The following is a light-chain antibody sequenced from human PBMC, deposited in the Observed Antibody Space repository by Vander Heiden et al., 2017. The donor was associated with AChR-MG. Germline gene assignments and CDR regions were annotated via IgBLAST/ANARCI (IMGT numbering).Light chain of an antibody. CDR3: AAVDDGEKVV. CDR2: RNN. J-gene: IGLJ2*01. CDR1: SSTIGQSF. V-gene: IGLV1-47*01. Sequence: SVLTPSPSVSGSPGQRVNISCSGSSSTIGQSFVYCDQQVPVTAHKLLIFRNNQRPSAVPDRFSGSKSGTTAALSISGLRVEDEAHYYEAAVDDGEKVVFGEGTNLTVL.